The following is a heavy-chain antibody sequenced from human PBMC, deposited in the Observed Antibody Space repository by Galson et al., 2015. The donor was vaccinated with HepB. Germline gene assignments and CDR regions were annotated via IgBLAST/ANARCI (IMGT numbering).Heavy chain of an antibody. Sequence: SVKVSCKASGYTFTGYYMHWVRQAPGQGLEWMGRINPNSGGTNYAQKFQGRVTMTRDTSISTAYMELSRLRSDDTAVYYCARSPGSRSCGGDCYSSDDYWGQGTLVTVSS. CDR1: GYTFTGYY. CDR3: ARSPGSRSCGGDCYSSDDY. CDR2: INPNSGGT. D-gene: IGHD2-21*02. V-gene: IGHV1-2*06. J-gene: IGHJ4*02.